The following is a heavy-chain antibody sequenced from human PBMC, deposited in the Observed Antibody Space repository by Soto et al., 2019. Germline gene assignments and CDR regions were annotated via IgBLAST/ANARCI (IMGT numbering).Heavy chain of an antibody. CDR3: ARDQCSGGSCYYTVDY. V-gene: IGHV1-3*01. CDR1: GYTFTSYV. J-gene: IGHJ4*02. Sequence: GASVKLSCKASGYTFTSYVMHWVRQAPGQRLEWMGWINAGNGNTKYSQKFQGRVTITRDTSASTAYMELSSLRSEDTAVYYCARDQCSGGSCYYTVDYWGQGTLVTVSS. D-gene: IGHD2-15*01. CDR2: INAGNGNT.